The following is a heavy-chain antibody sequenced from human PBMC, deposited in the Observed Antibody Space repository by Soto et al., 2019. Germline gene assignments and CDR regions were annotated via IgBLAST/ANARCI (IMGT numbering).Heavy chain of an antibody. Sequence: EVRLLESGGGLVQPGVALILSCAASGFTLRAFAMSWVRQSPGMGLEWVSGITNGGGTTSYADSVKGRFTISRDNSKNSLYLQMNSLGADYTALYFCAKDASTGCTVAEHWCQG. CDR1: GFTLRAFA. J-gene: IGHJ1*01. CDR2: ITNGGGTT. CDR3: AKDASTGCTVAEH. D-gene: IGHD2-2*01. V-gene: IGHV3-23*01.